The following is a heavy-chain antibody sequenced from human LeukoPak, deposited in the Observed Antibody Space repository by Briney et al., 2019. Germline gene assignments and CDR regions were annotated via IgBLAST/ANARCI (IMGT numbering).Heavy chain of an antibody. J-gene: IGHJ6*03. D-gene: IGHD6-19*01. CDR3: AREDIAVAGTGGYYYYMDV. Sequence: GASVTVSCKASGGTFSSYAISWVRQAPGQGLEWMGGIIPIFGTANYAQKFQGRVTITTDESTSTAYMELSSLRSEDTAVYYCAREDIAVAGTGGYYYYMDVWGKGTTVTVSS. V-gene: IGHV1-69*05. CDR1: GGTFSSYA. CDR2: IIPIFGTA.